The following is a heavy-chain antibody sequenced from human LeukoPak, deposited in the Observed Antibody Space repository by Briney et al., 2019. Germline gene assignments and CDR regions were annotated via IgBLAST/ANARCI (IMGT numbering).Heavy chain of an antibody. J-gene: IGHJ5*02. CDR2: IFPGDSDT. V-gene: IGHV5-51*01. D-gene: IGHD2-21*02. CDR3: AVTALDNWFDH. CDR1: GYNFTKFW. Sequence: GEFLKISCKGSGYNFTKFWLGWVRQMPGKGPDWMGIIFPGDSDTRYSPSFEGQVTISADKSLSTAYLQWTSLKVSDTAMYYCAVTALDNWFDHWGQGTLVTVSS.